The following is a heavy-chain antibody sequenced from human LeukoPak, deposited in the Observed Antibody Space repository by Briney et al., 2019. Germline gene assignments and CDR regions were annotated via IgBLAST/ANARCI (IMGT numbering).Heavy chain of an antibody. CDR1: GGTFSSYA. Sequence: SVKVSCKASGGTFSSYAISWVRQAPGQGLEWMGGIIPIFGTANYAQKFQGRVTITADESTSTAYMELSGLRSEDTAVYYCARDGRRYSYGLDAFDIWGQGTMVTVSS. D-gene: IGHD5-18*01. J-gene: IGHJ3*02. CDR2: IIPIFGTA. V-gene: IGHV1-69*13. CDR3: ARDGRRYSYGLDAFDI.